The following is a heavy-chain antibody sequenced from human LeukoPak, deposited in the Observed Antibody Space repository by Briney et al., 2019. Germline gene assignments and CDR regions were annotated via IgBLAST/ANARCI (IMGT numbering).Heavy chain of an antibody. CDR2: IFGSGGSA. CDR1: GFTFNSYA. CDR3: GKTTTGYSSGRYPGWPVDY. V-gene: IGHV3-23*01. Sequence: PGGSLRLSCAASGFTFNSYAMYWVRQAPGKGLEWVSGIFGSGGSAHYADSVKGRFTISRDNSKNTAYLQMDSLRVEDTAVYYCGKTTTGYSSGRYPGWPVDYWGQGTLVTVSS. D-gene: IGHD6-19*01. J-gene: IGHJ4*02.